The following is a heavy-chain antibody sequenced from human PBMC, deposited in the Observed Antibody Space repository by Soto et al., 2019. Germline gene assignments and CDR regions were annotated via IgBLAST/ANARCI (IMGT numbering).Heavy chain of an antibody. D-gene: IGHD5-12*01. V-gene: IGHV4-30-4*01. CDR3: SRDRQSEIVAMLASNGMDV. CDR1: GGSINSDDSY. Sequence: QVQLQESGPGLVKPSQTLSLTCTVSGGSINSDDSYWSWLRQPPGRGLEWIGYIYDSETTYYNPSLKSRVTISVATSKNQFSLKLNSVPAADTAVYYCSRDRQSEIVAMLASNGMDVWGQGTTVIVSS. J-gene: IGHJ6*02. CDR2: IYDSETT.